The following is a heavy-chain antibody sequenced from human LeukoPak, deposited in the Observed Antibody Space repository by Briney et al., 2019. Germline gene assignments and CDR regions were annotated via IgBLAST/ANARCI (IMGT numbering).Heavy chain of an antibody. CDR2: IGYNGNNQ. V-gene: IGHV3-30*02. D-gene: IGHD3-10*01. CDR3: AKDSAFYYIDV. CDR1: GFTFNNYG. J-gene: IGHJ6*03. Sequence: GGSLRLSCVASGFTFNNYGMHWVRQAPGEGLEWVAFIGYNGNNQYYADSVKGRFTISRDNSKNTLYLQMNSLKGDDTAVYYCAKDSAFYYIDVWGKGTTVIISS.